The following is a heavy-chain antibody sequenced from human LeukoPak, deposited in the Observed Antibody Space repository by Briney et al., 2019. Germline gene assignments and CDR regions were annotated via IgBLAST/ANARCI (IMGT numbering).Heavy chain of an antibody. V-gene: IGHV4-59*01. J-gene: IGHJ2*01. D-gene: IGHD4-23*01. CDR2: IYYSGST. CDR3: ARALQFGGKYWYFDL. CDR1: GGSISSYY. Sequence: SETLSLTCTVSGGSISSYYWSWIRQPPGKGLEWIGYIYYSGSTNYNPSLKSRVTISVDTSKNQFSLKLSSVTAADMAVYYCARALQFGGKYWYFDLWGRGTLVTVSS.